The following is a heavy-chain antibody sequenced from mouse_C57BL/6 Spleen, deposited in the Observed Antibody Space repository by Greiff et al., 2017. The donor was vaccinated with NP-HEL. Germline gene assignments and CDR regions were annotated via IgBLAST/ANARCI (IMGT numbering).Heavy chain of an antibody. V-gene: IGHV1-20*01. CDR1: GYSFTGYF. CDR3: ARNYGYLYFDY. D-gene: IGHD2-2*01. Sequence: EVQLQESGPELVKPGDSVKISCKASGYSFTGYFMNWVMQSHGKSLEWIGRINPYNGDTFYNQKFKGKATLTVDKSSSTAHMELRSLTSEDSAVYYCARNYGYLYFDYWGQGTTLTVSS. J-gene: IGHJ2*01. CDR2: INPYNGDT.